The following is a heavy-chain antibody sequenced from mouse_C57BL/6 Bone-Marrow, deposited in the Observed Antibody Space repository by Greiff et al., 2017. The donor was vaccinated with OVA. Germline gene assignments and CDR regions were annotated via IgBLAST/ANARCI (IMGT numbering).Heavy chain of an antibody. J-gene: IGHJ1*03. V-gene: IGHV5-15*01. CDR1: GFTFSDYG. D-gene: IGHD2-1*01. CDR3: SRHYGNYVWYFDV. Sequence: EVMLVESGGGLVQPGGSPKLSCAASGFTFSDYGMAWVRQAPRKGPEWVAFISNLAYSIYYADTVTGRFTISRENAKNTLYLEMSSLRSEDTAMYYCSRHYGNYVWYFDVWGTGTTVTVSS. CDR2: ISNLAYSI.